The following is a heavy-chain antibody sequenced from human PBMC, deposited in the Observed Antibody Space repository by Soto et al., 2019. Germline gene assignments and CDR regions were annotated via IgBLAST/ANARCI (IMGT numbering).Heavy chain of an antibody. Sequence: PSEALSLTCPLSGGHISSSRYYRCWIRHPPGKGLEWIGSIYYGGSTYYSPSLKSRVTISVDTSKNQVSLKLSSVTATDTAVYYCARQEGAAMTSLKYFYYWGQGTLVTVSS. CDR1: GGHISSSRYY. CDR2: IYYGGST. CDR3: ARQEGAAMTSLKYFYY. D-gene: IGHD2-2*01. J-gene: IGHJ4*02. V-gene: IGHV4-39*01.